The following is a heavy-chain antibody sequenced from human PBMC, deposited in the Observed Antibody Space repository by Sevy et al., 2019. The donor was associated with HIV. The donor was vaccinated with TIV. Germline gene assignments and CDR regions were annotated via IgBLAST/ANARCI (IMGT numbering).Heavy chain of an antibody. V-gene: IGHV1-69*13. CDR3: AKSLSWYASFDS. CDR1: GRTFSNYA. D-gene: IGHD6-13*01. J-gene: IGHJ4*02. Sequence: ASVKVSCKASGRTFSNYAISWVRQAPGQGLEWMGGIIPMFGTANYVQKFQGRVTITADESTSTAYMELSSLRSEDTAVYYCAKSLSWYASFDSWGQGTLVIVSS. CDR2: IIPMFGTA.